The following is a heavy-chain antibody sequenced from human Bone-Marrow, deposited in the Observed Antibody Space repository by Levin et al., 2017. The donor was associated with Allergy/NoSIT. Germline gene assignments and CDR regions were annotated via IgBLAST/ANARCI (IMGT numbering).Heavy chain of an antibody. CDR3: SMSSRRKYQLLLNYYYYGMDV. Sequence: SGGSLRLSCVVSGSTSSHYAMNWVRQAPGKGLEWVSGITRSGEHTYYADSVTGRFSISRDNSRNTLFLVLNSLRVEDTALYYCSMSSRRKYQLLLNYYYYGMDVWGQGTTVAVSS. CDR1: GSTSSHYA. CDR2: ITRSGEHT. D-gene: IGHD1-14*01. J-gene: IGHJ6*02. V-gene: IGHV3-23*01.